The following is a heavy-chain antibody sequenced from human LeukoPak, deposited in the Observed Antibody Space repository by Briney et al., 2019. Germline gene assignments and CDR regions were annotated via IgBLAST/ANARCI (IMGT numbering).Heavy chain of an antibody. J-gene: IGHJ4*02. D-gene: IGHD6-13*01. Sequence: PGRSLRLSCAASGFTFSSYGMHWVRQAPGKGLEWVAVIWYDGSNKYYADSVKGRFTIPRDNSKNTLYLQMNSLRAEDTAVYYCARDTGIAAAGTADYWGQGTLVTVSS. CDR3: ARDTGIAAAGTADY. V-gene: IGHV3-33*01. CDR1: GFTFSSYG. CDR2: IWYDGSNK.